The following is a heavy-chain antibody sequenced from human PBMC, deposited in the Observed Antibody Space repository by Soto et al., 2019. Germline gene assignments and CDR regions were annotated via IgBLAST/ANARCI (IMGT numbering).Heavy chain of an antibody. V-gene: IGHV4-31*11. J-gene: IGHJ4*02. D-gene: IGHD6-13*01. CDR1: GGSFTRGGPC. Sequence: QVQLQESGPGLVKPSQTLSRPCAICGGSFTRGGPCRARIRHNPGKGLEWIGDIYYIGNTDYTPSLKRRVIISVDTSKNQFSLKLSSVTAADTAVYYCARDRPGAYSNTWYGEYSFDSWGQGTLVIVSS. CDR2: IYYIGNT. CDR3: ARDRPGAYSNTWYGEYSFDS.